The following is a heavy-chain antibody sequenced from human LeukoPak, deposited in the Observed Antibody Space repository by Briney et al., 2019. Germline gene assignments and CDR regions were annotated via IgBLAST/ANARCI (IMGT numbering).Heavy chain of an antibody. CDR1: GGSISSGNYY. CDR3: ARVTGYMIEDYFDN. J-gene: IGHJ4*02. V-gene: IGHV4-61*01. D-gene: IGHD3-22*01. Sequence: PSETLSLTCTVSGGSISSGNYYYSWIRQLPGKGLEWIGYIYYSGSTNYNPSLKSRVTISVDTSKNQFSLKLRSVTAADTAVYYCARVTGYMIEDYFDNWGQGTLVTVSS. CDR2: IYYSGST.